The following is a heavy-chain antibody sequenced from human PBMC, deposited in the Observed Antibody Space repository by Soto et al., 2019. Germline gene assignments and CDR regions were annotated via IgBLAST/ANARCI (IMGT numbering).Heavy chain of an antibody. CDR3: AKDELELCALDY. CDR1: GFTFSSYW. J-gene: IGHJ4*02. Sequence: GGSLRLSCAASGFTFSSYWMSWVRQAPGKGLEWVANIKQDGSEKYYADSVKGRFTISRDNSKNTLYLQMNSLRAEDTAVYYCAKDELELCALDYWGQGTLVTVSS. CDR2: IKQDGSEK. V-gene: IGHV3-7*01. D-gene: IGHD1-7*01.